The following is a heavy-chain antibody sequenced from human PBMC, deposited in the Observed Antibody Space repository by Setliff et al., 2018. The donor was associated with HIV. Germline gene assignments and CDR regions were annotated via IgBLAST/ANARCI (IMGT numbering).Heavy chain of an antibody. CDR3: ARDKDGFDI. Sequence: ASVKVSCKASGYTFTGYYINWVRRAPGQGLEWMGRINPNSGDTNYTQSFQGRVTMTRDRSINTAYLELSSLKSDDTAVYYCARDKDGFDIWGQGTMVSVS. J-gene: IGHJ3*02. D-gene: IGHD2-15*01. V-gene: IGHV1-2*06. CDR1: GYTFTGYY. CDR2: INPNSGDT.